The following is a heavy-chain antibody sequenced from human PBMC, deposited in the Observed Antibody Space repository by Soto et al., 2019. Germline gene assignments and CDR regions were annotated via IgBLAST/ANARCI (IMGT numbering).Heavy chain of an antibody. D-gene: IGHD4-17*01. CDR3: AREIGDYGDYGGGYFDY. Sequence: GGSLRLSCAASGFTFSSYAMHWVRQAPGKGLEWVAVISYDGSNKYYADSVKGRFTISRDNSKNTLYLQMNSLRAEDTAVYYCAREIGDYGDYGGGYFDYWGQGTLVTVSS. CDR2: ISYDGSNK. CDR1: GFTFSSYA. J-gene: IGHJ4*02. V-gene: IGHV3-30-3*01.